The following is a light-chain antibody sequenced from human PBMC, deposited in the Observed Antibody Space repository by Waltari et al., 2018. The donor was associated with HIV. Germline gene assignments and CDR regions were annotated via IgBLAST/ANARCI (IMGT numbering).Light chain of an antibody. CDR2: GNT. J-gene: IGLJ3*02. Sequence: QSVLTQPPSLSGAPGQTVTISCTGTSSNIGADYHVHWYQQLPGTAPKLLSYGNTIRPSGVPDRFSGAKSGTSASLAITGLQADDEADYYGQSYDSSLSAWVFGGGTKLTVL. CDR3: QSYDSSLSAWV. V-gene: IGLV1-40*01. CDR1: SSNIGADYH.